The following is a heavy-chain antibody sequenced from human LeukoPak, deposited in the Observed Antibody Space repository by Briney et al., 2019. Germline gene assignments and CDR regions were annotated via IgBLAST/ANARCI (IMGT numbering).Heavy chain of an antibody. CDR2: IYYSGST. D-gene: IGHD3-10*01. CDR3: ARGERTTSRGVIINWFDP. Sequence: SETLSLTCTVSGGSISSYYWSWIRQPPGKGLEWIGYIYYSGSTNYNPSLKSRVTISVDTSKNQFSLKLSSVTAADTAVYYCARGERTTSRGVIINWFDPWGQGTLVTVSS. CDR1: GGSISSYY. J-gene: IGHJ5*02. V-gene: IGHV4-59*12.